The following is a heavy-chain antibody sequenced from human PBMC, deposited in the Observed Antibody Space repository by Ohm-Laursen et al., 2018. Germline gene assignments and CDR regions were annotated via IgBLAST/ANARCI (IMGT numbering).Heavy chain of an antibody. CDR1: GFTFSTYA. Sequence: SLRLSCTASGFTFSTYAMSWVRQAPGKGLEWVSSISGSGGSTYYADSVKGRFTISRDNSKNTLYVQMNNLRAEDTAVYYCARDVAHGGYGFGMDVWGQGTTVTVSS. CDR3: ARDVAHGGYGFGMDV. V-gene: IGHV3-23*01. CDR2: ISGSGGST. J-gene: IGHJ6*02. D-gene: IGHD5-12*01.